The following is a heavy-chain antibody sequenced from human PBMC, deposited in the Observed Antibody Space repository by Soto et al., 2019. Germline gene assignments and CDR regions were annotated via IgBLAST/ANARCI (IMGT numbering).Heavy chain of an antibody. CDR3: AKDPFRLFGVVGEVRIYY. J-gene: IGHJ4*02. V-gene: IGHV3-30*18. Sequence: QVQLVESGGGVVQPGRSLRLSCAASGFTFSSYGMHWVRQAPGKGLEWVAVISYDGSNKYYADSVKGRFTISRDNSKNTLYLQMNSLRAEDTAVYYCAKDPFRLFGVVGEVRIYYWGQGTLVTVSS. CDR1: GFTFSSYG. CDR2: ISYDGSNK. D-gene: IGHD3-3*01.